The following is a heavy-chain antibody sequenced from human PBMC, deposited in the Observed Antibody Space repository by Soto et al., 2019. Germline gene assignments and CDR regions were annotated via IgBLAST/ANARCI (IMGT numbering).Heavy chain of an antibody. CDR2: IYYSGSS. J-gene: IGHJ4*02. CDR1: GGSISRSNFY. Sequence: QLQLQESGPGLVKPSETLSLTCTVSGGSISRSNFYWGWIRQPPGKGLEWIATIYYSGSSYYNPSLKSRVTISVDTSKNQFSLKLNSVTAADTAVYFCARLNCSSTSCPGADFFDYWGQGSLVTVSS. V-gene: IGHV4-39*01. CDR3: ARLNCSSTSCPGADFFDY. D-gene: IGHD2-2*01.